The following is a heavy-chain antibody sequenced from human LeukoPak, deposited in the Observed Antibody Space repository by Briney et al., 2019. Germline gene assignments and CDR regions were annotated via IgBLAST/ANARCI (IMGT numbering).Heavy chain of an antibody. V-gene: IGHV3-7*01. CDR3: ARDGEGWYLLNYYYYYMDV. D-gene: IGHD2-21*01. CDR2: IKQDGSEK. Sequence: PGGSLRLSCAASGFTFSSYWMSWVRQAPGKGLEWVANIKQDGSEKYYVDSVKGRFTISRDNAKNSLYLQMNSLRAEDTAVYYCARDGEGWYLLNYYYYYMDVWGKGTTVTVSS. J-gene: IGHJ6*03. CDR1: GFTFSSYW.